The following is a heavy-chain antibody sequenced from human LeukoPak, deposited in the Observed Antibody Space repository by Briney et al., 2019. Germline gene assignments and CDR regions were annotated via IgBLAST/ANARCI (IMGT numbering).Heavy chain of an antibody. CDR1: GGSFSGYY. D-gene: IGHD3-16*02. CDR2: INHSGST. CDR3: ARRRPHGYIWGSYSYTGAFDI. J-gene: IGHJ3*02. V-gene: IGHV4-34*01. Sequence: TSETLSLTCAVYGGSFSGYYWSWIRQPPGKGLEWIGEINHSGSTNYNPSLKSRVTISVDTSKNQFSLKLSSVTAADTAVYYCARRRPHGYIWGSYSYTGAFDIWGQGTMVTVSS.